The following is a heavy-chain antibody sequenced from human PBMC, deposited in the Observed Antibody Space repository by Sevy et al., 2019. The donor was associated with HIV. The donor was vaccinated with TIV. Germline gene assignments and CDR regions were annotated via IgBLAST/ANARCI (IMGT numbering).Heavy chain of an antibody. CDR2: IRYDGSDK. V-gene: IGHV3-30*02. CDR3: AKDLAGPGRRYFDY. Sequence: GSLRLSCAASGFTFSNYGMHWVRQVPGKGLEWVTFIRYDGSDKYYAASVKGRFTISRDDSKNTLYLQMDSLRPEDTAIYYCAKDLAGPGRRYFDYWGQGTLVTVSS. J-gene: IGHJ4*02. CDR1: GFTFSNYG. D-gene: IGHD6-13*01.